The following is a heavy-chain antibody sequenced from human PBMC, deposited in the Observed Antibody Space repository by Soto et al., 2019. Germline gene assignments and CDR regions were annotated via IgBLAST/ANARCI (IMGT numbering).Heavy chain of an antibody. V-gene: IGHV1-69*01. CDR3: ARDRIAGSKYYYGMDV. Sequence: QVQLVQSGAEVKKPGSSVRVSCNASGGTFSSYAISWVRQAPGQGLEWMGGIIPILGTEDYAQKFQGRVTITAVESTSTAYMELSSLRSEDTAVYYCARDRIAGSKYYYGMDVWGQGTTVTVSS. CDR2: IIPILGTE. CDR1: GGTFSSYA. D-gene: IGHD6-13*01. J-gene: IGHJ6*02.